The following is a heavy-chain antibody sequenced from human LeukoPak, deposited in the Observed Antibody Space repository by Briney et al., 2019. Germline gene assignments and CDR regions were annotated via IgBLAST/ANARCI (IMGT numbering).Heavy chain of an antibody. CDR3: AKSGERRRPYYFDS. CDR2: ITGSGSGT. CDR1: GFAFSSYN. J-gene: IGHJ4*02. Sequence: GGSLRLSCAASGFAFSSYNMNWVRQAPGKGLEWVSGITGSGSGTYYADSVKGQFTISRDNAKNTLYLQMNSLRVEDTAVYYCAKSGERRRPYYFDSWGQGTLVTVSS. V-gene: IGHV3-23*01. D-gene: IGHD3-10*01.